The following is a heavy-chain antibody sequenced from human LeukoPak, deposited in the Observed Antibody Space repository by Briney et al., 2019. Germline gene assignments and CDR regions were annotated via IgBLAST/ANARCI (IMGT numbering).Heavy chain of an antibody. D-gene: IGHD3-22*01. CDR1: GFTFNDYA. J-gene: IGHJ4*02. CDR2: ITWNGGAI. V-gene: IGHV3-43D*03. CDR3: AKSYDSSGGAFDY. Sequence: GGSLRLSCAASGFTFNDYAMHWVRQTPGKGLQWVSLITWNGGAIYYEDSVKGRFTISRDNSKNSLYLQMNSLRAEDTALYYCAKSYDSSGGAFDYWGQGALVTVSS.